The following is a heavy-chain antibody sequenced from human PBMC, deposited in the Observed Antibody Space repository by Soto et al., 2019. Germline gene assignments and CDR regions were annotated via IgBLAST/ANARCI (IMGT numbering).Heavy chain of an antibody. V-gene: IGHV1-69*02. Sequence: QVQLVQSGAEVKKPGSSVKVSCKASGGTFSSYTISWVRQAPGQGLEWMGRIIPILGIANYAQKFQGRVTITADKSTSTAYMELSSLRSEDTAVYYCARANRATVTTGISYYYYYMDVWGKGTTVTVSS. CDR2: IIPILGIA. CDR1: GGTFSSYT. CDR3: ARANRATVTTGISYYYYYMDV. J-gene: IGHJ6*03. D-gene: IGHD4-17*01.